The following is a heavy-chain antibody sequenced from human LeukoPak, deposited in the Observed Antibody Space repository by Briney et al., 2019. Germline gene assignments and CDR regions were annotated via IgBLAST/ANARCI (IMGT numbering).Heavy chain of an antibody. CDR1: GFTFSSYS. D-gene: IGHD3-22*01. J-gene: IGHJ4*02. CDR3: ARAPMIVVVITAPLDY. Sequence: GGSLRLSCAASGFTFSSYSINWVRQAPGKGLEWVSSISSSSSYIYYADSVKGRFTISRDNAKNSLYLQMNSLRAEDTAVYYCARAPMIVVVITAPLDYWGQGTLVTVSS. V-gene: IGHV3-21*01. CDR2: ISSSSSYI.